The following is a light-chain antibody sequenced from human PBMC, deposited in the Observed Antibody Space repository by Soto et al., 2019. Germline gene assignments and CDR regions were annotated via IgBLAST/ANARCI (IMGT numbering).Light chain of an antibody. Sequence: DIQMTQSPSTLSASVGDRVTITCRASQSISNWLAWYQQKPGKAPKLLIYDASSLQSGVPSRFSGSGSGTEFTLTISSLQPDDFATYYCQQYYRYPWTFGQGTKVEIK. V-gene: IGKV1-5*01. CDR2: DAS. CDR3: QQYYRYPWT. J-gene: IGKJ1*01. CDR1: QSISNW.